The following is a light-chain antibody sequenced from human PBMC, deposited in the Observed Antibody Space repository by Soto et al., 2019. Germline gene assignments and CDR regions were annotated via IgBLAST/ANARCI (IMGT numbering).Light chain of an antibody. CDR3: QQYARSPFT. CDR2: GAS. Sequence: VLTQSPGALSLSPGERATLSCRASQSVTNNYLAWYQKKPGQAPRVLISGASNRATGIPDRFSGSGSGTDFTLTISRLEPEDFAAYYCQQYARSPFTFGQGTELEIK. V-gene: IGKV3-20*01. J-gene: IGKJ2*01. CDR1: QSVTNNY.